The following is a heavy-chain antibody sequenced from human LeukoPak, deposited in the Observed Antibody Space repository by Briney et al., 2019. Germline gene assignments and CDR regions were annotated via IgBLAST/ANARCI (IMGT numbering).Heavy chain of an antibody. CDR1: GFTFSSYA. CDR3: AKGIAAAGTGYYYDY. D-gene: IGHD6-13*01. J-gene: IGHJ4*02. CDR2: INGGGVNT. V-gene: IGHV3-23*01. Sequence: PGGSLRLSCAASGFTFSSYAMSWVRQAPGKGLEWVSTINGGGVNTHYADSVGGRFTISRDNSKNTLFLQMNSLRAEDTAVYYCAKGIAAAGTGYYYDYWGQGTLVTVSS.